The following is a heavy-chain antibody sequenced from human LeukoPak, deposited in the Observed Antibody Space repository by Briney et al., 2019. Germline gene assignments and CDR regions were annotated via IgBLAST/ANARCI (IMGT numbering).Heavy chain of an antibody. CDR3: ARDRGSGRGPGGYYYYMDV. J-gene: IGHJ6*03. D-gene: IGHD3-10*01. V-gene: IGHV3-30-3*01. Sequence: GGSLRLSCAASGFTFTSYAMHWVRQAPGKGLEWVAVISYDGSNKYYADSVKGRFTISRDNSKNTLYLQMNSLRAEDTAVYYCARDRGSGRGPGGYYYYMDVWGKGTTVTVSS. CDR1: GFTFTSYA. CDR2: ISYDGSNK.